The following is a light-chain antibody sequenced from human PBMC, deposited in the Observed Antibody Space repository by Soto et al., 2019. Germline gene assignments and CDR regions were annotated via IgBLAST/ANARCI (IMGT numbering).Light chain of an antibody. V-gene: IGKV3-20*01. Sequence: EIVLTQSPGTLSLSPGERATLSCRAIQRVSSTYLAWNQQNPGQAPRLLIYGASSRATGIPDRFSGSGSGTDFILTISRLEPEDFAMYYCQQYGSSWTFGQGTKVEIK. CDR2: GAS. J-gene: IGKJ1*01. CDR3: QQYGSSWT. CDR1: QRVSSTY.